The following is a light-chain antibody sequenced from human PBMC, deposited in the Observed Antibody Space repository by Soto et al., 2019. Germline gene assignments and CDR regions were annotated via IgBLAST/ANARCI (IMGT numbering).Light chain of an antibody. V-gene: IGKV1-39*01. J-gene: IGKJ2*01. CDR3: QQSYSAPRT. CDR2: AAS. Sequence: DIQMTQSPSSLSASVGDRVTITCRASQSISTYLNWYQQKPGKAPKLLIYAASSLQSGVPSRFSGSKSGTDFTFTISSLQPEDFATYYCQQSYSAPRTFGQGTKLEI. CDR1: QSISTY.